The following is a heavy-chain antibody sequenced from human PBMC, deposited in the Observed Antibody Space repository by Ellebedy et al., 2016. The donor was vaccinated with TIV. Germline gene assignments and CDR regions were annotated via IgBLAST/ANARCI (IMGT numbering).Heavy chain of an antibody. CDR1: GSFGDYT. D-gene: IGHD5-12*01. Sequence: GESLKISCTTSGSFGDYTMSWFRQAPGKGLEWVGFIRSKAYGGTTEYAASVKGRFTISRDDSKSIVYLQMNSLKTEDTAVYYCTRKGSLYSGYEGVWGQGTLVTVSS. V-gene: IGHV3-49*03. CDR3: TRKGSLYSGYEGV. CDR2: IRSKAYGGTT. J-gene: IGHJ4*02.